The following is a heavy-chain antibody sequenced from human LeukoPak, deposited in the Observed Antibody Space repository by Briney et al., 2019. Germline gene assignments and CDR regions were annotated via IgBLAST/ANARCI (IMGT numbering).Heavy chain of an antibody. Sequence: GGSLRLFCAASGFTVSSNYMSWVRQAPGKGLEWVSVIYSGGSTYYADSVKGRFTISRDNAKNSLSLQMNSLRAEDTAVYYCARLISGGMDVWGLGTTVTVSS. CDR2: IYSGGST. CDR3: ARLISGGMDV. J-gene: IGHJ6*02. CDR1: GFTVSSNY. D-gene: IGHD6-25*01. V-gene: IGHV3-53*01.